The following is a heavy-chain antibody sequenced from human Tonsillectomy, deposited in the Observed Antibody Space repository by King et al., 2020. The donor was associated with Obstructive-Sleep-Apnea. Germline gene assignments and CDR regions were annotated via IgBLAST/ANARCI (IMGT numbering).Heavy chain of an antibody. J-gene: IGHJ4*02. CDR2: LYRGGAT. CDR1: GVTVSSTY. CDR3: ARGLGYSYGYSFDY. Sequence: VHLVESGGGLVQPGGSLRLSCAVSGVTVSSTYMSWVRQAPGKGLGWVSTLYRGGATDYADSVKGRFTISRDTSKNTLYLQMNSLRAEDTAVYFCARGLGYSYGYSFDYWGQGTLVTVSS. V-gene: IGHV3-66*01. D-gene: IGHD5-18*01.